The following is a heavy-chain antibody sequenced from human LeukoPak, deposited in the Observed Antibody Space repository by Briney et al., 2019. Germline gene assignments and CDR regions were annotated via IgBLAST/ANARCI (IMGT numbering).Heavy chain of an antibody. V-gene: IGHV1-18*01. CDR3: ARDPDVLLWFGELWFDP. Sequence: ASVKVSCNASGDIFNSYSVSWVRQAPGQGLEWMGWISAYNGNTNYAQKLQGRVTMTTDTSTGTAYMELRSLRSDDTAVYYCARDPDVLLWFGELWFDPWGQGTLVTVSS. CDR1: GDIFNSYS. D-gene: IGHD3-10*01. CDR2: ISAYNGNT. J-gene: IGHJ5*02.